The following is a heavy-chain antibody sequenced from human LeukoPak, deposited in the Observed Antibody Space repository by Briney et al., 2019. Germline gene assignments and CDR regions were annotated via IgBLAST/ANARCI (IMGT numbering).Heavy chain of an antibody. J-gene: IGHJ4*02. CDR2: ISSSSSTI. CDR1: GFTFSSYE. V-gene: IGHV3-48*01. D-gene: IGHD5-18*01. Sequence: GGSLRLSCAASGFTFSSYEMNWVRQAPGKGLEWVSYISSSSSTIYYADSVKGRFTISRDNAKNSLYLQMNSLRAEDTAVYYCARGLSGIAGYTYGRGIDYWGQGTLVTVSS. CDR3: ARGLSGIAGYTYGRGIDY.